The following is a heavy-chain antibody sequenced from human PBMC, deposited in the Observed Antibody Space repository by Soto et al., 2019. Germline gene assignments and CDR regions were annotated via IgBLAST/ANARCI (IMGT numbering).Heavy chain of an antibody. Sequence: PRGSLRLSCAASGFTFSSYAMHWVRQAPGKGLEWVAVISYDGSNKYYADSVKGRFTISRDNSKNTLYLQMNSLRAEDTAVYYCAREDSGYVFYYYGMDVWGQGTTVTVSS. D-gene: IGHD5-12*01. J-gene: IGHJ6*02. CDR1: GFTFSSYA. CDR2: ISYDGSNK. CDR3: AREDSGYVFYYYGMDV. V-gene: IGHV3-30-3*01.